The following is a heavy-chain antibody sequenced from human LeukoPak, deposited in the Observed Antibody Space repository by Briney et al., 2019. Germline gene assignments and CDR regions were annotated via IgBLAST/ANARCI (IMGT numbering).Heavy chain of an antibody. CDR1: GFTFSSYW. V-gene: IGHV3-74*01. CDR3: ARGSTQYSSGWYGLDY. CDR2: VNSDGSST. Sequence: GGSLRLSCAASGFTFSSYWMHWVRQAPGNGLVWVSRVNSDGSSTTYADSVKGRFTISRDNAKNTLYLQMNSLRAEDTAVYYCARGSTQYSSGWYGLDYWGQGTLVTVSS. D-gene: IGHD6-19*01. J-gene: IGHJ4*02.